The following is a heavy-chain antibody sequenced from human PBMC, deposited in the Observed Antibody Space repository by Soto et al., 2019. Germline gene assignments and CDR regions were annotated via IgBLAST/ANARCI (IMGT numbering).Heavy chain of an antibody. Sequence: QVQLQQWGAGLLKPSETLSLTCAVYGGSFSGYYWSWIRQPPGRGLEWVGEINNSGSTNYNPSLKSRVTISVDTSKNQFSLKLSSVTAADTAVYYCARGQGSSSWSHAEYFQHWGQGTLVTVSS. J-gene: IGHJ1*01. CDR2: INNSGST. V-gene: IGHV4-34*01. CDR1: GGSFSGYY. D-gene: IGHD6-13*01. CDR3: ARGQGSSSWSHAEYFQH.